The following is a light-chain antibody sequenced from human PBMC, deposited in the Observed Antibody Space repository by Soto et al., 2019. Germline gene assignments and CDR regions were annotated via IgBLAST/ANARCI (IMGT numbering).Light chain of an antibody. CDR2: GAS. J-gene: IGKJ1*01. V-gene: IGKV3-15*01. Sequence: EIVMTQSPATLSVSPGQGATLXXXASQPISRNLAWYQQKPGQAPRLLIYGASTRATDIPGRFSGGGSGTEFTLTISSLQSEDFAIYFCQQYNTWPRTFGQGTKVDNK. CDR3: QQYNTWPRT. CDR1: QPISRN.